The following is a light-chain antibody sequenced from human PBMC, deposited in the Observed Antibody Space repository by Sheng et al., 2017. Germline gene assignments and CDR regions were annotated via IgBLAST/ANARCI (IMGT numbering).Light chain of an antibody. V-gene: IGLV3-21*01. CDR3: QAWDSSTYV. CDR2: DDD. J-gene: IGLJ1*01. Sequence: SYELTQPPSVSVAPGKTARIICTGNNIGGKSVHWYQQKPGQAPVVVVYDDDDRPSGIPERFSGSNSGNTATLIISRVEDGDEADYYCQAWDSSTYVFGTGTKVTVL. CDR1: NIGGKS.